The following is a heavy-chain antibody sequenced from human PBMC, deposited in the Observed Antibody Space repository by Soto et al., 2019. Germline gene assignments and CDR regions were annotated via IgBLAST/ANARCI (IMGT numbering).Heavy chain of an antibody. V-gene: IGHV1-69*01. CDR3: ARDPVGVDSTFYFDS. J-gene: IGHJ4*02. Sequence: QVQLVQSGAEVKTPGSSVKVSCKASGGTLSDYAISWVRQAPGQGLEWMGGIMPTVDSANYAQNFQGRLTISADESTSTANLELSSLRSDDTAVYYCARDPVGVDSTFYFDSWGQGTLVTVSS. CDR2: IMPTVDSA. CDR1: GGTLSDYA. D-gene: IGHD2-21*01.